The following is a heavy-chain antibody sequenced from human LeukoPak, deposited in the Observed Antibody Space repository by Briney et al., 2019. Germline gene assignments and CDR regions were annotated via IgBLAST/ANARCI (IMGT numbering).Heavy chain of an antibody. CDR3: ARERQLGAKSQIDY. V-gene: IGHV4-31*03. J-gene: IGHJ4*02. CDR2: IYYSGST. D-gene: IGHD6-6*01. CDR1: GGSISSGGYY. Sequence: SEILSLTCTVSGGSISSGGYYWSWIRQHPGKGLEWIGYIYYSGSTYYNPSLKSRVTISVDTSKDQFSLKLSSVTAADTAVYYCARERQLGAKSQIDYWGRGTLVTVSS.